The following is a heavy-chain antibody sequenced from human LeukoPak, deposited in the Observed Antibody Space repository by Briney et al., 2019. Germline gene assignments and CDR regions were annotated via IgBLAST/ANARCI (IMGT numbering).Heavy chain of an antibody. D-gene: IGHD3-10*01. CDR3: AKGLPYYYGSGSLLAPFDY. CDR1: GSTFSSYA. CDR2: ISGSGGST. V-gene: IGHV3-23*01. Sequence: PGGSLRLSCAASGSTFSSYAMSWVRQAPGKGLEWVSAISGSGGSTYYADSVKGRFTISRDNSKNTLYLQMNSLRAEDTAVYYCAKGLPYYYGSGSLLAPFDYWGQGTLVTVSS. J-gene: IGHJ4*02.